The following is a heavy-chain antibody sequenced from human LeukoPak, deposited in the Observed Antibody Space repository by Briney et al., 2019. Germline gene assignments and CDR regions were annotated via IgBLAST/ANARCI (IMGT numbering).Heavy chain of an antibody. CDR1: GYTFTGYY. V-gene: IGHV1-2*02. J-gene: IGHJ4*02. Sequence: EASVKVSCKASGYTFTGYYMHWVRQAPGQGLEWMGWINPNSGGTNYAQKFQGRVTMTRDTSISTAYMELSRLRSDDTAVYYCARGRRILVGDTNAGDYFDYWGQGTLVTVSS. CDR2: INPNSGGT. CDR3: ARGRRILVGDTNAGDYFDY. D-gene: IGHD1-26*01.